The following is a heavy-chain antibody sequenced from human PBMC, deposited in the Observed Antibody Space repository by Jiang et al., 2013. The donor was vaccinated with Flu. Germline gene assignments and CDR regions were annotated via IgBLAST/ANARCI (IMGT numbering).Heavy chain of an antibody. CDR2: INPNSGGT. D-gene: IGHD2-21*02. J-gene: IGHJ3*02. CDR1: GYTFTGYY. V-gene: IGHV1-2*06. Sequence: SGAEVKKPGASVKVSCKASGYTFTGYYMHWVRQAPGQGLEWMGRINPNSGGTNYAQKFQGRVTMTRDTSISTAYMELSRLRSDDTAVYYCARIPPPDVGDDNAFDIWGQGTMVTVSS. CDR3: ARIPPPDVGDDNAFDI.